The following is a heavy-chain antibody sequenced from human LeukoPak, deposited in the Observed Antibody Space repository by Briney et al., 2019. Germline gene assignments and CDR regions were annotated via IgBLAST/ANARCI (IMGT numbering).Heavy chain of an antibody. D-gene: IGHD3-3*01. V-gene: IGHV3-23*01. CDR3: AKRLRITIFGDNDP. CDR2: VSGSGGIT. CDR1: GLTVSSNC. J-gene: IGHJ5*02. Sequence: GGSLRLSCAASGLTVSSNCMSWVRQAPGKGLEWGSAVSGSGGITYYADSVKGRFTISRDNSKNTLYLQMNSLRAEDTAVYYCAKRLRITIFGDNDPWGQGTLVTVSS.